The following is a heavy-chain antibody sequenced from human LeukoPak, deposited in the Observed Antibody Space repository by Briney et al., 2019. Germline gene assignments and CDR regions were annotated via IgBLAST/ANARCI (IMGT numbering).Heavy chain of an antibody. CDR2: IYHSGSA. D-gene: IGHD1-1*01. J-gene: IGHJ4*02. CDR1: GYSISSGYY. CDR3: ARVIRGGTFDY. V-gene: IGHV4-38-2*02. Sequence: SQTLSLTRTVSGYSISSGYYWGWIRQPPGKGLEWIGSIYHSGSANYNPSLKSRVTISVDTSKNQFSLKLSSVTAADTAVYYCARVIRGGTFDYWGQGTLVTVSS.